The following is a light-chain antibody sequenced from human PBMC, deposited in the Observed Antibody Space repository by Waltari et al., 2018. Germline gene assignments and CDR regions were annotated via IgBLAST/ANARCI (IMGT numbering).Light chain of an antibody. J-gene: IGLJ2*01. CDR3: SAWDDNLNGVI. CDR1: TSNIGRNT. V-gene: IGLV1-44*01. CDR2: TDD. Sequence: QSVLTQPPSASGTPGQRVTISCSGSTSNIGRNTVSWYQQLPGTAPKLLIYTDDQRPSGVPDRCSGSKSGTSASLAISGPQSEDEAHYHCSAWDDNLNGVIFGGGTKLTVL.